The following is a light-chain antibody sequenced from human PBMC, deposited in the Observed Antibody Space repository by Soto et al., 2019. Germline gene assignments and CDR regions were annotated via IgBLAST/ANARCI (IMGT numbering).Light chain of an antibody. CDR3: CSCAGSNTFHVL. Sequence: QSALTQPASVSGSPGQSITISCTGTSSDVGNYNLVSWYQQHPGKAPKLMIYDGSKRPSGVSNRFSGSKSGNTASLTISGLQTEDEADYYCCSCAGSNTFHVLFGGGTKLTVL. CDR1: SSDVGNYNL. CDR2: DGS. J-gene: IGLJ2*01. V-gene: IGLV2-23*01.